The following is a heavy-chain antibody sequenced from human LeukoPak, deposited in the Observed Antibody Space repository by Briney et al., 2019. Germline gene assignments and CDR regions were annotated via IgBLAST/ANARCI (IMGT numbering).Heavy chain of an antibody. J-gene: IGHJ4*02. Sequence: ASVKVSCKASGYTFTSYDIDWVRQATGQGLEWMGWMNPNSGNTGYAQKFQGRVTMTRNTSISTAHMELSSLRSEDTAVYYCARGYYYYDSSGYYYVFDYWGQGTLVTVSS. D-gene: IGHD3-22*01. CDR3: ARGYYYYDSSGYYYVFDY. CDR1: GYTFTSYD. V-gene: IGHV1-8*01. CDR2: MNPNSGNT.